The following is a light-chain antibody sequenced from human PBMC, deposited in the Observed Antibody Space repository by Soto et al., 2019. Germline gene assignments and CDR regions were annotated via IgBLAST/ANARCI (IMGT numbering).Light chain of an antibody. CDR1: RSDVGGYNY. CDR2: DVS. CDR3: CSSAGRIRV. J-gene: IGLJ2*01. Sequence: QSALTQPRSVSGSPGQSVTISCTGTRSDVGGYNYVSWYQQHPGKDPKLMMYDVSKRPSGVPARFAGSKSGNTASLTITGLHAEDEADYYCCSSAGRIRVCGGGTKLTVL. V-gene: IGLV2-11*01.